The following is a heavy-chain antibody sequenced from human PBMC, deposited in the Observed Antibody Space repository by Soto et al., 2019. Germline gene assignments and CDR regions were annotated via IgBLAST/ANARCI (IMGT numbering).Heavy chain of an antibody. CDR3: ARGPKLDDAFDI. Sequence: PGGSLRLSCAASGFTFSSYSMNWVRQAPGKGLEWVSSISSSSSYIYYADSVKGRFTISRDNAKNSLYLQMNSLRAEDTAVYYCARGPKLDDAFDIWGQGTMVTVSS. CDR2: ISSSSSYI. J-gene: IGHJ3*02. V-gene: IGHV3-21*01. CDR1: GFTFSSYS. D-gene: IGHD1-1*01.